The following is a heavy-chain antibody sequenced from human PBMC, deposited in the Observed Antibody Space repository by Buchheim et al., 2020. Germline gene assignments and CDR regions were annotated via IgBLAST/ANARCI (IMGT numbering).Heavy chain of an antibody. Sequence: QVQLQESGPGLVKPSQTLSLTCTVSGGSISSGGYYWSWIRQHPGKGLEWIGYIHYSGSTYYTPSLTSRVSTSVDTSKNQFSLKLSSVTAADTAVYYCARVPVRNYDFWSGYFDNWGQGTL. CDR2: IHYSGST. CDR3: ARVPVRNYDFWSGYFDN. V-gene: IGHV4-31*03. CDR1: GGSISSGGYY. D-gene: IGHD3-3*01. J-gene: IGHJ4*02.